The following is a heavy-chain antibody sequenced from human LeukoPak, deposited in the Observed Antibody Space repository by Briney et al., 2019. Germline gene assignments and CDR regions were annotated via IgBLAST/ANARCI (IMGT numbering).Heavy chain of an antibody. Sequence: SQTLSLTCTVSGGSISSGGYYWSWIRQHPGKGLEWIGYIYYSGSTFYNPSLRSRISMSADTSKKQFSLKLTSVTAADTAMYYCAKGISDDSGDYEETWGQGILVTVSS. J-gene: IGHJ5*02. V-gene: IGHV4-31*03. CDR2: IYYSGST. D-gene: IGHD4-17*01. CDR1: GGSISSGGYY. CDR3: AKGISDDSGDYEET.